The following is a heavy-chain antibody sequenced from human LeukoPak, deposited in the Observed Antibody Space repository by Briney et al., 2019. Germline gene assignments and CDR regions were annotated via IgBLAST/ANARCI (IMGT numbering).Heavy chain of an antibody. CDR1: GCTISSYY. J-gene: IGHJ4*02. CDR2: IYYSGST. V-gene: IGHV4-59*01. D-gene: IGHD2-8*01. CDR3: AGGYCTSPSGYFDY. Sequence: AETLSLTCTVSGCTISSYYCNWIRQPPGKGLEWIGYIYYSGSTNYNPPLTRRVTISVDTSKNQFSLKLSSVTAADTAVYYCAGGYCTSPSGYFDYWGQGTLVTVSS.